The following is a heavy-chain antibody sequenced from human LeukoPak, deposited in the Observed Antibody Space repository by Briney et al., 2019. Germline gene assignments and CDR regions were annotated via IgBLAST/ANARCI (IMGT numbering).Heavy chain of an antibody. Sequence: ASVKVSCKASGYTFTGYYMHWVRQAPGQGLEWMGIINPSGGSTSYAQKFQGRVTMIRDMSTSTVYMELSSLRSEDTAVYYCATETPEGQLGEFDYCGQGTLVTVSS. J-gene: IGHJ4*02. CDR2: INPSGGST. CDR1: GYTFTGYY. CDR3: ATETPEGQLGEFDY. D-gene: IGHD6-6*01. V-gene: IGHV1-46*01.